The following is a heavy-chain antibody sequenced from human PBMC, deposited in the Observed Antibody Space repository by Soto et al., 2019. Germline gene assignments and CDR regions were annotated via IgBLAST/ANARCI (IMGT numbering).Heavy chain of an antibody. CDR1: GGSISSGGYS. J-gene: IGHJ3*02. V-gene: IGHV4-30-2*01. Sequence: QLQLQESGSGLVKPSQTLSLTCAVSGGSISSGGYSWSWIRQPPGKGLEWIGYIYHSGSTYYNPSLKSRVTISVDRSKNQFSLKLSSVTAADTAVYYCARITPTIFGVVFSVAFDIWGQGTMVTVSS. CDR2: IYHSGST. CDR3: ARITPTIFGVVFSVAFDI. D-gene: IGHD3-3*01.